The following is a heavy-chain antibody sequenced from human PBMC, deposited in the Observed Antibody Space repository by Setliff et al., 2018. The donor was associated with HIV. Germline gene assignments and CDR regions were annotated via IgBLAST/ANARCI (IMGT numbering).Heavy chain of an antibody. CDR2: IYYSGNT. D-gene: IGHD5-12*01. V-gene: IGHV4-39*01. CDR3: ARQVSIPGVAITPVDY. Sequence: SETLSLTCTVSGGSISSSVYYWGWIRQPSGKGLEWIGSIYYSGNTYYNPSLKSRVTISVDTSKNQFSLKLSSVTAADTAIYYCARQVSIPGVAITPVDYWGQGALVTVSS. CDR1: GGSISSSVYY. J-gene: IGHJ4*02.